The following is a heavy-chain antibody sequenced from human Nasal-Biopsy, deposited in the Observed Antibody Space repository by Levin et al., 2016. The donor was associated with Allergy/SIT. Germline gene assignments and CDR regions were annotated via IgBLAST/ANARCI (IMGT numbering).Heavy chain of an antibody. CDR1: GGSVDSGSHY. CDR3: AREWLTMANYHFDY. V-gene: IGHV4-61*01. D-gene: IGHD4/OR15-4a*01. J-gene: IGHJ4*02. Sequence: SETLSLTCTVSGGSVDSGSHYWTWVRQPPGRGLEWIAFILNTGFTHYNPSLKGRVTISLDKSKNQLFLELHSVSAADTAVYYCAREWLTMANYHFDYWGQGARVSVSS. CDR2: ILNTGFT.